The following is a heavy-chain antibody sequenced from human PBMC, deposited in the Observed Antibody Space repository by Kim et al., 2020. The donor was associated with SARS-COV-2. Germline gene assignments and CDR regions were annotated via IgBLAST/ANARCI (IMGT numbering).Heavy chain of an antibody. CDR2: INAGNGNT. Sequence: ASLKVSCKASGYTFTSYAMHWVRQAPGQRLEWMGWINAGNGNTKYSQKFQGRVTITRDTSASTAYMELSSLRSEDTAVYYCARGEALWFGELLAQLTDYGMDVWGQGTTVTVSS. V-gene: IGHV1-3*01. D-gene: IGHD3-10*01. J-gene: IGHJ6*02. CDR1: GYTFTSYA. CDR3: ARGEALWFGELLAQLTDYGMDV.